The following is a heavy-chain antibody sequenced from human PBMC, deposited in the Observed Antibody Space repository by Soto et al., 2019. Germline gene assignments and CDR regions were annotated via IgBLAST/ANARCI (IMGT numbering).Heavy chain of an antibody. CDR3: ATDDYGFDP. Sequence: PGRSLRLSCASSGFAFRNYAMHWVRQAPGKGLERVTVISFDVNNKHYADFLKGRFTISRDNSKNSFYLQMNSLRAEDTAVYYCATDDYGFDPWGQGP. CDR2: ISFDVNNK. CDR1: GFAFRNYA. D-gene: IGHD3-16*01. J-gene: IGHJ5*02. V-gene: IGHV3-30*01.